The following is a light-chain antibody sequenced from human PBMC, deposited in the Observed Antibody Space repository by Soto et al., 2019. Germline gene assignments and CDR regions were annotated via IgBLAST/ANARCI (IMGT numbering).Light chain of an antibody. V-gene: IGKV3-11*01. CDR3: QQRSGWPPLFT. CDR2: DAS. J-gene: IGKJ3*01. CDR1: QSVNSY. Sequence: EIVLTQSPATLSLSPGERATLSCRASQSVNSYLAWYQQRPGQPPRLLIYDASNRATGIPARFSGSGSGTDFTLTISSLEPEDFAIYYCQQRSGWPPLFTFGPGT.